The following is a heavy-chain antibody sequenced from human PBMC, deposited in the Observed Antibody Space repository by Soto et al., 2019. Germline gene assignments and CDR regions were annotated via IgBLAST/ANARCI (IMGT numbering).Heavy chain of an antibody. J-gene: IGHJ4*02. V-gene: IGHV1-69*13. D-gene: IGHD6-13*01. Sequence: SVKVSCKASGGTFSSYAISWVRQAPGQGLEWMGGIIPIFGTANYAQKFQGRVTITADESTSTAYMELSSLRSEDTAVYYCARDRLRYSSSWYVSRGTYYFDYWGQGTLVTVSS. CDR1: GGTFSSYA. CDR2: IIPIFGTA. CDR3: ARDRLRYSSSWYVSRGTYYFDY.